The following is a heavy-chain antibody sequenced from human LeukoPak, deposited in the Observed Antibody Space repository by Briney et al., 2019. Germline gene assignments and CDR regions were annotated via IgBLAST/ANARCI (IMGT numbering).Heavy chain of an antibody. V-gene: IGHV3-30-3*01. D-gene: IGHD4-23*01. Sequence: PGGSLRLSCAASGFTFSSYALHWVRQAPGKGLEWVAVISYDGSNKYYADSVKGRFTISRDNSKNTLYLQMSSLRAEDTAVYYCARAERYGGNSEFDYWGQGTLVTVSS. CDR1: GFTFSSYA. CDR2: ISYDGSNK. CDR3: ARAERYGGNSEFDY. J-gene: IGHJ4*02.